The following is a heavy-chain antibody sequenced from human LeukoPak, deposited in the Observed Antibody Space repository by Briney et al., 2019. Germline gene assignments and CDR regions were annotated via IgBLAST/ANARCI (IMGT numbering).Heavy chain of an antibody. D-gene: IGHD3-22*01. CDR2: IRYDGSNK. V-gene: IGHV3-30*02. CDR1: GFTFSNYA. Sequence: GGSLRLSCAASGFTFSNYAIHWVRQAPGKGLEWVAFIRYDGSNKYYVDSVKGRFTISRDNSKNTLYLQMNSLRAEDTAVYYCAKPSLYYYDTSGYYRYWSFDLWGRGTLVTVSS. J-gene: IGHJ2*01. CDR3: AKPSLYYYDTSGYYRYWSFDL.